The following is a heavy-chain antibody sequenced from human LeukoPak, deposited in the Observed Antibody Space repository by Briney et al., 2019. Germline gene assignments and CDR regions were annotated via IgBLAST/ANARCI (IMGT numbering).Heavy chain of an antibody. Sequence: SVKVSCKASGGTFSSYAISWVRQAPGQGLEWMGGIIPIFGTANYAQKFQDRVTITADKSTSTAYMELSSLRSEDTAVYYCARGPPTVPNFDYWGQGTLVTVSS. CDR1: GGTFSSYA. J-gene: IGHJ4*02. CDR2: IIPIFGTA. V-gene: IGHV1-69*06. D-gene: IGHD4-17*01. CDR3: ARGPPTVPNFDY.